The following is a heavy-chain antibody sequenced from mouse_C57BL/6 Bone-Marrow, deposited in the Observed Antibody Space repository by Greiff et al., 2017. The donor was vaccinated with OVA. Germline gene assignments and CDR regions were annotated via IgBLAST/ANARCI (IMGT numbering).Heavy chain of an antibody. D-gene: IGHD2-4*01. V-gene: IGHV7-3*01. CDR2: IRNKANGYTT. Sequence: EVQVVESGGGLVQPGGSLSLSCAASGFTFTDYYMSWVRQPPGKALEWLGFIRNKANGYTTEYSASVKGRFTISRDNSQSILYLQMNALRAEDSATYYCARLDYDYDDAMDYWGQGTSVTVSS. J-gene: IGHJ4*01. CDR3: ARLDYDYDDAMDY. CDR1: GFTFTDYY.